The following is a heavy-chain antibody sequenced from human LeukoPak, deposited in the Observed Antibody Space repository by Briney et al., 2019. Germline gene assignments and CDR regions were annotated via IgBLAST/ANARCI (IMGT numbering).Heavy chain of an antibody. V-gene: IGHV1-2*02. J-gene: IGHJ4*02. CDR2: INPNSGGT. CDR1: GYTFTGYY. Sequence: ASVKVSCKASGYTFTGYYMHWVRQAPGQGLEWMGWINPNSGGTNYAQKFQGRVTMTRDTSISTAYMELSRLRSDDTAVYYCARDVYGSGSYFYWGQRTLVTVSS. CDR3: ARDVYGSGSYFY. D-gene: IGHD3-10*01.